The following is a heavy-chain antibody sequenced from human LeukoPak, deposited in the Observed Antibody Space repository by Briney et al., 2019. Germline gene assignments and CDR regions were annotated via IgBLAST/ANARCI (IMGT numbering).Heavy chain of an antibody. J-gene: IGHJ3*02. D-gene: IGHD4-17*01. V-gene: IGHV4-34*01. CDR2: INHSGST. CDR1: GGSISSYY. CDR3: YGDPVLRDAFDI. Sequence: PSETLSLTRTVSGGSISSYYWSWIRQPPGKGLEWIGEINHSGSTNYNPSLKSRVTISVDTSKNQFSLKLSSVTAADTAVYYCYGDPVLRDAFDIWGQGTMVTVSS.